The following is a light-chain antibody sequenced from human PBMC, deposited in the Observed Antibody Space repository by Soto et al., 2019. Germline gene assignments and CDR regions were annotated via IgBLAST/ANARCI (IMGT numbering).Light chain of an antibody. J-gene: IGLJ2*01. Sequence: QSALTQPASVSGSPGQSITISCTGISSDFGNSHLVSWYQQHPDKAPKLIIYEVRKRPSGVSSRXSXXSXGXXXSLXISGLQAEDEADYYCCSYARSNTVFGGGTKLTVL. V-gene: IGLV2-23*02. CDR2: EVR. CDR3: CSYARSNTV. CDR1: SSDFGNSHL.